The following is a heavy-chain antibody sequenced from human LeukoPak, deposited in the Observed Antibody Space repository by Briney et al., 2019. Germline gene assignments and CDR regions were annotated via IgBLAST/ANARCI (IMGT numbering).Heavy chain of an antibody. CDR1: GYTFTSYG. Sequence: GASVKVSWKASGYTFTSYGISWVRQAPAQGLEWMGWIDAYNGNTNYAQKLQGRVTMTTDTSTSTAYMELRSLRSDDTAVYYCARYTEHDAFDIWGQGTMVTVSS. CDR2: IDAYNGNT. J-gene: IGHJ3*02. V-gene: IGHV1-18*01. D-gene: IGHD5-18*01. CDR3: ARYTEHDAFDI.